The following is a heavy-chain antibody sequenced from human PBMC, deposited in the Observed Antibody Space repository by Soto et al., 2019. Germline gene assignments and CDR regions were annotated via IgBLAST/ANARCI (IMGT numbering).Heavy chain of an antibody. V-gene: IGHV5-51*01. J-gene: IGHJ6*02. D-gene: IGHD1-7*01. CDR1: GYSFTSYW. Sequence: GESLKISCKGSGYSFTSYWIGWVRQMPGKGLEWMGIIYPGDSDTRYSPSFQGQVTISADKSISTAYLQWSSLKASDTAMYYWARSSTGTTGYYYYYGMDVWGQGTTVTVSS. CDR2: IYPGDSDT. CDR3: ARSSTGTTGYYYYYGMDV.